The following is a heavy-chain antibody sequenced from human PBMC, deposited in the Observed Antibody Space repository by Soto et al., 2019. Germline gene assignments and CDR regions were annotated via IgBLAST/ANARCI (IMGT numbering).Heavy chain of an antibody. Sequence: EVQLLESGGGLVQPGGSLRLSCAASGFTFRSYAMNWVRQAPGKGLEWVSAISGSAGSTYYADSVKGRFTISRDTSKNTLYLQMNSLRAEDTAVYYCAKGNSWSPALVPDIWGQGTMVTVSS. V-gene: IGHV3-23*01. CDR3: AKGNSWSPALVPDI. CDR1: GFTFRSYA. J-gene: IGHJ3*02. CDR2: ISGSAGST. D-gene: IGHD1-7*01.